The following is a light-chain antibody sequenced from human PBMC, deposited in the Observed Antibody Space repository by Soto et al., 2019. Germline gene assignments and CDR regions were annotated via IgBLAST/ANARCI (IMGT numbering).Light chain of an antibody. V-gene: IGKV3-11*01. Sequence: EIVLTQSPATLSLSPGERATLSCRASQSVSSYLAWYQQKPVQAPRLLIYDAANRATGIPARFSGSGSGTDFTLTISSLEPEDFAVYYCQQRITFGGGTKVEIK. CDR3: QQRIT. J-gene: IGKJ4*01. CDR2: DAA. CDR1: QSVSSY.